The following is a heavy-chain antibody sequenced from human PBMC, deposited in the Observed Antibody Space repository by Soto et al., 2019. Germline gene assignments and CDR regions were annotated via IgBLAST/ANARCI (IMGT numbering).Heavy chain of an antibody. Sequence: GGSLRLSCISSGFTFRTYTMNWVRQAPGKGLEWVSGIRGFSPYTFYAESVRGRFTISRDNAKNSLFLQMDSLRAEDTAVYYCARDRGYDAHDYYYNAMDVWGQGTTVTVSS. J-gene: IGHJ6*02. V-gene: IGHV3-21*01. D-gene: IGHD3-10*01. CDR1: GFTFRTYT. CDR3: ARDRGYDAHDYYYNAMDV. CDR2: IRGFSPYT.